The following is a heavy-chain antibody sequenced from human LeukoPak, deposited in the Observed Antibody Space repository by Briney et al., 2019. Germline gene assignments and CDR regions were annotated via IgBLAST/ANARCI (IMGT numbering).Heavy chain of an antibody. CDR1: GFTFDDYA. Sequence: GGSLRLSCAASGFTFDDYAMHCVRQAPGKGLEWVSLISWDGGSTYYADSVKGRFTISRDDSKNSLYLQMNSLRAEDTALYYCANPEGYWGQGTLVTVSS. J-gene: IGHJ4*02. CDR2: ISWDGGST. V-gene: IGHV3-43D*03. CDR3: ANPEGY.